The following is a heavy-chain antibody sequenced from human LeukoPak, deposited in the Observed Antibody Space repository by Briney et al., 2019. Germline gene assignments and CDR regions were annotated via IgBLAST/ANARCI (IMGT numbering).Heavy chain of an antibody. J-gene: IGHJ4*02. CDR3: AKDGED. V-gene: IGHV3-23*01. CDR1: GFTSRNYA. CDR2: ISGSASDT. Sequence: GGSLRLSCVAYGFTSRNYAMSWVRQAPGKGLESVSTISGSASDTHYADSVKGRFTISRDNSKNTLYLHMDSLRADDTAVYYCAKDGEDWGQGTLVTVSS. D-gene: IGHD2-21*01.